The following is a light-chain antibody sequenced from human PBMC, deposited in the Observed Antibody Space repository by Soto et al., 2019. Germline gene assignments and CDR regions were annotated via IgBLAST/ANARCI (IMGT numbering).Light chain of an antibody. CDR1: QSVSSNY. V-gene: IGKV3-20*01. CDR3: QQYGGSPTWT. J-gene: IGKJ1*01. CDR2: GAS. Sequence: EIVLTQSPGTLSLSPGERATLSCRASQSVSSNYLAWYQQKPGQAPRLLIYGASSRATGIPDRFGGSGSGTDFTLTISRLEPEDFAVYYCQQYGGSPTWTFGQGTKVEIK.